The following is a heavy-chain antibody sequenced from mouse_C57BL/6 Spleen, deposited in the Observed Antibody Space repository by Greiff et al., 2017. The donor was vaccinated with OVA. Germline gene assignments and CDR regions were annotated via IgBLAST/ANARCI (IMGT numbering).Heavy chain of an antibody. J-gene: IGHJ2*01. V-gene: IGHV3-6*01. CDR1: GYSITSGYY. D-gene: IGHD2-4*01. CDR3: ARDPFYYDYDVFDY. Sequence: EVKLQESGPGLVKPSQSLSLTCSVTGYSITSGYYWNWIRQFPGNKLEWMGYISYDGSNNYNPSLKNRISITRDTSKNQFFLKLNSVTTEDTATYYCARDPFYYDYDVFDYWGQGTTLTVSS. CDR2: ISYDGSN.